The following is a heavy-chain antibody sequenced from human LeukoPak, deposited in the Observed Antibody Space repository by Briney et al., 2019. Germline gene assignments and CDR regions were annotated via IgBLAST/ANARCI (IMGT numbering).Heavy chain of an antibody. Sequence: GGSLRLSCAATAFTFSSYGMHWVRQAPGKGLEWVAYIQYDRTNEQYAHSVKGRFRISRDNSNNILYLQMNSLRTEDTAVYYCAKDRCSNGIGCYYYYMEVWGKGTTVTISS. D-gene: IGHD2-8*01. J-gene: IGHJ6*03. CDR3: AKDRCSNGIGCYYYYMEV. CDR1: AFTFSSYG. CDR2: IQYDRTNE. V-gene: IGHV3-30*02.